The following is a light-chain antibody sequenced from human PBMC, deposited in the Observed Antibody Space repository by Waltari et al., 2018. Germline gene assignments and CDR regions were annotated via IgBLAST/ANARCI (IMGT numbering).Light chain of an antibody. J-gene: IGKJ2*02. Sequence: DIQMTLSPSSLSASVGDRVTITCRASQNISRFLNWYQQKPGRSPQHLIYAASSVQSGVPSRFSGSGSGTDFALTISSLQPEDFAIYYCHQSYSTLLWTFGQGTKLEMK. CDR1: QNISRF. CDR2: AAS. V-gene: IGKV1-39*01. CDR3: HQSYSTLLWT.